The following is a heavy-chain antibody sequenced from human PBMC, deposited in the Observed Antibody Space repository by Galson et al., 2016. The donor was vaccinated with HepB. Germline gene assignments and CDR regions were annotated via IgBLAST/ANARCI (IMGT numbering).Heavy chain of an antibody. CDR2: ISYDGSNK. Sequence: SLRLSCAASGFTFSSYAMHWVRQAPGKGLEWVAVISYDGSNKYYADSVKGRFTISRDNSENTLYLQMNTLRAEDTAVYYCARDRITMVRGVIPINWFDPWGQGTLVTVSS. CDR3: ARDRITMVRGVIPINWFDP. CDR1: GFTFSSYA. V-gene: IGHV3-30-3*01. D-gene: IGHD3-10*01. J-gene: IGHJ5*02.